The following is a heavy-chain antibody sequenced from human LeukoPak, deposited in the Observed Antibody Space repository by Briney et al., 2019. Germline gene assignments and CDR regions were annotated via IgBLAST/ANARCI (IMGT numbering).Heavy chain of an antibody. V-gene: IGHV3-23*01. CDR2: ISGSGGST. CDR3: AKEGISGSYPFDY. Sequence: HAGGSLRLSCAASGFTFSSYAMSWVRQAPGKGLEWVSAISGSGGSTYYADSVKGRFTISRDNSKNTLYLQMNSLRAEDTAVYYCAKEGISGSYPFDYWGQGTLVTVSS. J-gene: IGHJ4*02. CDR1: GFTFSSYA. D-gene: IGHD1-26*01.